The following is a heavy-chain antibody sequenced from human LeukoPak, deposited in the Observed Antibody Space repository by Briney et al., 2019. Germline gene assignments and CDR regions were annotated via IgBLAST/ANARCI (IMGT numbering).Heavy chain of an antibody. V-gene: IGHV3-48*03. CDR1: GFTFSSYE. D-gene: IGHD6-19*01. Sequence: QAGGYLRLSCAASGFTFSSYEMNWVRQAPGKGLEWVSYISSSGSTIYYADSVKGRFTISRDNSKNTLYLQMNSLRAEDTAVYYCARDRVSGWYPSYFDYWGQGTLVTVSS. CDR2: ISSSGSTI. J-gene: IGHJ4*02. CDR3: ARDRVSGWYPSYFDY.